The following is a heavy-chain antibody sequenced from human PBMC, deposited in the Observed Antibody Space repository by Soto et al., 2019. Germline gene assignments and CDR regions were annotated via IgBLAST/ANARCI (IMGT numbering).Heavy chain of an antibody. D-gene: IGHD5-18*01. CDR3: ARAGYSYGYRNWFDP. Sequence: GASVKVSCKASGGTFSNYTFNLVRHAPGQGLEWMGGIIPIFGTANYAQKFQGRVTITADESTSTAYMELSSLRSEDTAVYYCARAGYSYGYRNWFDPWGQGTLVNVSS. CDR1: GGTFSNYT. V-gene: IGHV1-69*13. J-gene: IGHJ5*02. CDR2: IIPIFGTA.